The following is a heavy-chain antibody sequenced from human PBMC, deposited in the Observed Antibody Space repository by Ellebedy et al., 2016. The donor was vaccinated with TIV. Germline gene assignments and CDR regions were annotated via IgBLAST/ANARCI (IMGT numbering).Heavy chain of an antibody. D-gene: IGHD6-13*01. CDR1: GFTFSSYA. CDR3: AKYISSSGIREFDY. V-gene: IGHV3-23*01. J-gene: IGHJ4*02. CDR2: ISGGGGST. Sequence: PGGSLRLSCTASGFTFSSYAMTWVRQAPGKGLECVSVISGGGGSTYYADSVKGRFTISRDNSKNTLYLQMSSLRTDDTAVYYCAKYISSSGIREFDYWGQGTLVTVSS.